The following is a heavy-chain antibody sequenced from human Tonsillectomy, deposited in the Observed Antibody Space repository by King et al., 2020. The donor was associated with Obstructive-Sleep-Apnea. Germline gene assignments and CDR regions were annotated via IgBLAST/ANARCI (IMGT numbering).Heavy chain of an antibody. J-gene: IGHJ2*01. D-gene: IGHD6-19*01. CDR3: VKDFSSCGEKDWYFDL. V-gene: IGHV3-64D*06. CDR2: ISSNGGST. Sequence: VQLVESGGGLVQPGGSLRLSCSASGFTFSIYAMHWVRQATGKGLEYVSAISSNGGSTYYADSVKGRFTISQDNSKNTLYLQMSSLRAEDTAVYYCVKDFSSCGEKDWYFDLWGRGTLVTVSS. CDR1: GFTFSIYA.